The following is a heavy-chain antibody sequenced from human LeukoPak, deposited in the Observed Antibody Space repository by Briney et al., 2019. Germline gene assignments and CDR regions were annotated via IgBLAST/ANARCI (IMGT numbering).Heavy chain of an antibody. Sequence: PGGSLRLSCAAPDFTFSRYAMSWVRQAPGKGLEWVSGISGSGATTYYADSVKGRFTISRDNSKNTLYLQMNSLRAEDTAVYYCARGGSYLSAFDIWGQGTMVTVSS. D-gene: IGHD1-26*01. CDR3: ARGGSYLSAFDI. CDR2: ISGSGATT. V-gene: IGHV3-23*01. CDR1: DFTFSRYA. J-gene: IGHJ3*02.